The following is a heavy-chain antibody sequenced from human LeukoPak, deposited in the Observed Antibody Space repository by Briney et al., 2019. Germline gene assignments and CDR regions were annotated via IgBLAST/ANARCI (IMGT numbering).Heavy chain of an antibody. CDR1: GGSISSSNW. V-gene: IGHV4-4*02. Sequence: PSGTLFLTCAVSGGSISSSNWWSWVRQPPGKGLEWIGEIYHSGSTNYNPSLKSRVTISVDKSKNQFSLKLSSVTAADTAVYYCASAPYYYGSGSYLYYFDYWGQGTLVTVSS. CDR3: ASAPYYYGSGSYLYYFDY. J-gene: IGHJ4*02. CDR2: IYHSGST. D-gene: IGHD3-10*01.